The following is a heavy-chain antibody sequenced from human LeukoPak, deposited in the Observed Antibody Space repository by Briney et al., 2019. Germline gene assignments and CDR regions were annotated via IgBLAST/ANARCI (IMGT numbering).Heavy chain of an antibody. CDR2: INPSGGST. V-gene: IGHV1-46*01. CDR1: GYTFTSYY. Sequence: ASVKVSCKASGYTFTSYYMHWVRQAPGQGLEWMGIINPSGGSTSYAQKFQGRVTTTRDTSTSTVYMELSSLRSEDTAVYYCAGGGTVTTIDYWGQGTLVTVSS. J-gene: IGHJ4*02. D-gene: IGHD4-17*01. CDR3: AGGGTVTTIDY.